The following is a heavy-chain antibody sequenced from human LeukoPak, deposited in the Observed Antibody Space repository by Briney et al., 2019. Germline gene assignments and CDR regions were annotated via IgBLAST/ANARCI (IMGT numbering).Heavy chain of an antibody. CDR3: TTEGIVGAPQKRLYYYFDY. V-gene: IGHV3-15*01. CDR1: GLPFSNAW. CDR2: IKRKSDGVTT. J-gene: IGHJ4*02. Sequence: NHGGSLRLSCAASGLPFSNAWMSWVRQAPGKGLEWVGRIKRKSDGVTTDYAAPVKGRFTISRDDSKNTLYLQMNSLKTEDTAVYYCTTEGIVGAPQKRLYYYFDYWGQGTLVSVSS. D-gene: IGHD1-26*01.